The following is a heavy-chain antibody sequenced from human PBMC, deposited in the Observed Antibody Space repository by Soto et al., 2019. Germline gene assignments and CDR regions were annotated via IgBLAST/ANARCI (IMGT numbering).Heavy chain of an antibody. V-gene: IGHV4-34*01. CDR2: INHSGST. D-gene: IGHD3-10*01. J-gene: IGHJ4*02. CDR3: ARAHGHRPRRPTPFGELFSY. CDR1: GGSFSGYY. Sequence: SETLSLTCAVYGGSFSGYYWSWIRQPPGKGLEWIGEINHSGSTNYNPSLKSRVTISVDTSKNQFSLKLSSVTAADTAVYYCARAHGHRPRRPTPFGELFSYWGQGTLVTVSS.